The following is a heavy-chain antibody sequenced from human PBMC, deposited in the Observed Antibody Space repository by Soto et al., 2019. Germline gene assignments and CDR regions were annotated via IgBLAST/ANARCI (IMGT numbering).Heavy chain of an antibody. D-gene: IGHD6-25*01. CDR2: ISAYNGNT. Sequence: ASVKVSCKASGYTFSNYAIQWVRQAPGQGLEWMGWISAYNGNTNYAQKLQGRVTMTTDTSTSTAYMELRSLRSDDTAVYYCARDGGIAAAFDYWGQGTLDTVSS. V-gene: IGHV1-18*01. CDR3: ARDGGIAAAFDY. CDR1: GYTFSNYA. J-gene: IGHJ4*02.